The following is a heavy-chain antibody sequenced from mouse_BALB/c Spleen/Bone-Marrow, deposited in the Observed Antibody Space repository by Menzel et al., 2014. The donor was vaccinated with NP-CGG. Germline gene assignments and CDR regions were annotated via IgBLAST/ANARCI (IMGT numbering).Heavy chain of an antibody. J-gene: IGHJ3*01. D-gene: IGHD2-4*01. CDR3: ARHAYYDQTEVSFVY. Sequence: EVKLVESGGGLVKSGGSLKLSCAASGFSFNSYGMSWVRQTPEKRLEWVATISGGGSYTFYPDSVKGRFTISRDNAKNNPYLQLSSLRSEDTALYYCARHAYYDQTEVSFVYWGQGTLVTVSA. V-gene: IGHV5-9-2*01. CDR1: GFSFNSYG. CDR2: ISGGGSYT.